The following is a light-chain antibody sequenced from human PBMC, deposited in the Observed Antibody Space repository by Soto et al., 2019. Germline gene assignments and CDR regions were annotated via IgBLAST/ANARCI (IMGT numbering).Light chain of an antibody. CDR1: QGMVDT. CDR2: DTS. Sequence: IVLPQSAASLSVSPGGGATFSCRAIQGMVDTLARDHQTPGQTPRLLIYDTSIRATGVPARFTGSRSGAEFTLTISRLQSEDFAVYYCQHYVTWPLTFGGGTKGDNK. V-gene: IGKV3-15*01. CDR3: QHYVTWPLT. J-gene: IGKJ4*01.